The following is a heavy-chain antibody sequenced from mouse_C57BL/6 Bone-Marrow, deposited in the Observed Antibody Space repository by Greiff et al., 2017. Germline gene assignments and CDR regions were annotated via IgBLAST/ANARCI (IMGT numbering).Heavy chain of an antibody. CDR3: ARGNYDPYWYFDV. J-gene: IGHJ1*03. Sequence: VQLQQSGPELVKPGASVKISCKASGYTFTDYYMNWVKQSHGKSLEWIGDINPNNGGTSYNQKFKGKATLTVDKSSSTAYMELHSLTSEDSAVYYCARGNYDPYWYFDVWGTGTTVTVSS. V-gene: IGHV1-26*01. D-gene: IGHD2-4*01. CDR1: GYTFTDYY. CDR2: INPNNGGT.